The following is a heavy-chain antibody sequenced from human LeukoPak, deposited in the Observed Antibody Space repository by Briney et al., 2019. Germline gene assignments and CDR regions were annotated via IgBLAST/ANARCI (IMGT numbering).Heavy chain of an antibody. J-gene: IGHJ4*02. V-gene: IGHV4-59*01. D-gene: IGHD2-15*01. Sequence: PSETLSLTCTVSGGSISSYYWSWIRQPPGKGLEWIGYIYYSGSTNYNPSLKSRVTISVDTSKNQFSLKLSSVTAADTAVYYCARDRGCSGGSCYHGQSGFFDYWGQGTLVTVSS. CDR3: ARDRGCSGGSCYHGQSGFFDY. CDR2: IYYSGST. CDR1: GGSISSYY.